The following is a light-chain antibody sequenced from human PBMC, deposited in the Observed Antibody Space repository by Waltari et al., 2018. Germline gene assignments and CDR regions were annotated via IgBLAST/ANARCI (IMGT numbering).Light chain of an antibody. J-gene: IGLJ2*01. CDR3: SSYTSSTVV. CDR1: SSYVGGYNS. V-gene: IGLV2-14*03. Sequence: QPASVSGSPGQSITISCTGTSSYVGGYNSVSWYQQHPGKAPNLMIYDASNRPSGVSNRFSGSKSGNTAPLTISGLQAEDEADYYCSSYTSSTVVFGGGTKLTVL. CDR2: DAS.